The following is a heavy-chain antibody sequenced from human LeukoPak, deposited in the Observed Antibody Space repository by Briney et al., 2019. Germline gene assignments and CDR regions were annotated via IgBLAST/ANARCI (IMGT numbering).Heavy chain of an antibody. J-gene: IGHJ4*02. D-gene: IGHD6-19*01. Sequence: PSETLSLTCTVSGGSVSSSSYYWGWIRQPPGKGLEWIGSIYSSGSTYYNPSLNSRVTISVDTSKNQFSLKMTSVTAADTAVYYCVRLASGLIDYWGQGTLVTVSS. CDR1: GGSVSSSSYY. CDR2: IYSSGST. CDR3: VRLASGLIDY. V-gene: IGHV4-39*01.